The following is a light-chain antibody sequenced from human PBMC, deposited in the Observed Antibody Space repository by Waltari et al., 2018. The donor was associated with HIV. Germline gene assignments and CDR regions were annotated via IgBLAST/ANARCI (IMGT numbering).Light chain of an antibody. Sequence: QSALTQPPSASGSPGQSVTISCTGTSSDVGAYNYVSWFQQHPGQAPKLMIYDVTKRPSGVPDRFSGSKSGNTASRTVSGLQAEDEADYYCASHAGSKDVFGGGTRLTVL. CDR1: SSDVGAYNY. J-gene: IGLJ2*01. V-gene: IGLV2-8*01. CDR3: ASHAGSKDV. CDR2: DVT.